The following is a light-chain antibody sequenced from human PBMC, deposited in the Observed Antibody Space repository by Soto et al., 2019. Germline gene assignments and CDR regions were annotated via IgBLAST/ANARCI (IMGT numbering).Light chain of an antibody. CDR3: SSYTSSSTLSV. CDR1: SSDVGGYNY. CDR2: EVS. Sequence: QSALTQPASVSGSPGQSITISCTGTSSDVGGYNYVSWHQQHPGKAPKLMIYEVSNRPSGVSNRFSGSKSGNTASLTISGLQAEDEADYYCSSYTSSSTLSVFGTGTKVTVL. J-gene: IGLJ1*01. V-gene: IGLV2-14*01.